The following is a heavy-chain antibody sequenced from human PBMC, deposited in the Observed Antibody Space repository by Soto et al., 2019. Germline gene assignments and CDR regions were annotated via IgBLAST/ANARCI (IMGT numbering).Heavy chain of an antibody. CDR2: ISYDGSNK. J-gene: IGHJ4*02. CDR1: GFTFSSYG. D-gene: IGHD3-22*01. V-gene: IGHV3-30*18. CDR3: AKVLYDSSGFDY. Sequence: QVQLVESGGGVVQPGRSLRLSCAASGFTFSSYGMHWVRQAPGKGLEWVAVISYDGSNKYYADSVKGRFTISRDNSKNTLYLQMNSLRAEDTAVYYCAKVLYDSSGFDYWGQGTLVTVSS.